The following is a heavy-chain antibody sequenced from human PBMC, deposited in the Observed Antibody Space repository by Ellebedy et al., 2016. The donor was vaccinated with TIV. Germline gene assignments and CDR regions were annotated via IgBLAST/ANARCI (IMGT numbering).Heavy chain of an antibody. J-gene: IGHJ4*02. CDR3: AREKLSITMVRGVIRPLGY. CDR2: ISAPSDT. V-gene: IGHV3-13*04. D-gene: IGHD3-10*01. CDR1: GFTFSFHD. Sequence: PGGSLRLSCAASGFTFSFHDMHRVRQATGQGLEWVSSISAPSDTYYIGSVKGRFTISRDNSKNTLYLQMNSLRAEDTAVYYCAREKLSITMVRGVIRPLGYWGQGTLVTVSS.